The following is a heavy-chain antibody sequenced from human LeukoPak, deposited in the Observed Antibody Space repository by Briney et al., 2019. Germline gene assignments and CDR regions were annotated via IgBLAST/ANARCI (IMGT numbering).Heavy chain of an antibody. Sequence: ASVKVSCKASGGTFSSYAIRWLRQAPGQGLEWMGGIIPIFGTANYAQKFQGRVTITTDESTSTAYMELSSLRSEDTAVYYCAIVVLDDYGDYGYFDYWGQGTLVTVSS. CDR1: GGTFSSYA. J-gene: IGHJ4*02. CDR2: IIPIFGTA. D-gene: IGHD4-17*01. CDR3: AIVVLDDYGDYGYFDY. V-gene: IGHV1-69*05.